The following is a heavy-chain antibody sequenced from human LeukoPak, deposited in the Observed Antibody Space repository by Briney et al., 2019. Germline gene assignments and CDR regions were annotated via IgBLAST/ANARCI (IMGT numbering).Heavy chain of an antibody. CDR1: GFTFSSYA. V-gene: IGHV3-23*01. CDR2: ISGSGGST. CDR3: AKDDWNDIYYSY. Sequence: GGSLRLSCAASGFTFSSYAMSWVRQAPGKGLEWVSAISGSGGSTYYADSVKGRFTISRDNSKNALYLQMNSLRAEDTAVYYCAKDDWNDIYYSYWGQGTLVTVSS. J-gene: IGHJ4*02. D-gene: IGHD1-1*01.